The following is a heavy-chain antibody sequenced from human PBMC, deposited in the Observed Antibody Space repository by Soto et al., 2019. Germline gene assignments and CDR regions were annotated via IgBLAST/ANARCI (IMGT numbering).Heavy chain of an antibody. CDR2: IIPILGIA. CDR3: AGAGSPSYYYYGMDV. Sequence: QVQLVQSGAEVKKPGSSVKVSCKASGGTFSSYTISWVRQAPGQGLEWMGRIIPILGIANYAQKFQGRVTIPADKPTSTAYMELSSLRSEDTAVYYCAGAGSPSYYYYGMDVWGQGTTVTVSS. J-gene: IGHJ6*02. CDR1: GGTFSSYT. D-gene: IGHD3-10*01. V-gene: IGHV1-69*02.